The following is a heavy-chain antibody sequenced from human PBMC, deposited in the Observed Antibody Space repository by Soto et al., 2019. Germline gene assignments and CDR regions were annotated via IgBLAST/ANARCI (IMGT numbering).Heavy chain of an antibody. J-gene: IGHJ6*02. CDR2: FDPEGGET. CDR1: GYTLTELS. D-gene: IGHD6-13*01. V-gene: IGHV1-24*01. CDR3: ATGAGQTYYGMDV. Sequence: ASVKVSCKVSGYTLTELSMHWVRQAPGKGLEWMGGFDPEGGETIYAQKFQGRVTMTEDTSTDTAYMELSSLRSEDTALYYCATGAGQTYYGMDVWGQGTTLTVSS.